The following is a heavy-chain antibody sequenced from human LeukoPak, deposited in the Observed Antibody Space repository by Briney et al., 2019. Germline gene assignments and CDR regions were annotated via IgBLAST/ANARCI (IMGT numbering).Heavy chain of an antibody. CDR2: ISAYNGNT. D-gene: IGHD2-15*01. CDR1: GYTFTSYG. Sequence: GASVKVSCKASGYTFTSYGISWVRQAPGQGLERMGWISAYNGNTNYAQKLQGRVTMTTDTSTSTAYMELRSLRSDDTAVYYCARDNPVLVVVAATPTDYWGQGTLVTVSS. CDR3: ARDNPVLVVVAATPTDY. J-gene: IGHJ4*02. V-gene: IGHV1-18*01.